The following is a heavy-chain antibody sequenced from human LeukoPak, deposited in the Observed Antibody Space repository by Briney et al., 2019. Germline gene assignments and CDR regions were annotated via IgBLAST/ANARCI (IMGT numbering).Heavy chain of an antibody. Sequence: GGSLRLSCAASGFTFSDHYMDWVRQAPGKGLEWVCRIRNKANSYTTEYAASVKGRFTVSRDDSKNSLFLQMLSLKTEDTAMYYCTRASISSPPYYFDYWGQGALVTVSS. V-gene: IGHV3-72*01. J-gene: IGHJ4*02. CDR3: TRASISSPPYYFDY. CDR2: IRNKANSYTT. D-gene: IGHD5-12*01. CDR1: GFTFSDHY.